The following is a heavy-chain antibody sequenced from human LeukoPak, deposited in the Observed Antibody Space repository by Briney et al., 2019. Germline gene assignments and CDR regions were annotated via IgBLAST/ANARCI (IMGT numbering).Heavy chain of an antibody. Sequence: ASVKVSCKASGYTFTTYYVHWVRQAPGQGLEWMGIINPSGGSTTYAQKFRGRLTMTRDMSTSTVYMELSSLRSEDTALYYCARGFCSDEICQVFTHWGQGTLVTVSS. CDR2: INPSGGST. D-gene: IGHD3-3*01. CDR1: GYTFTTYY. V-gene: IGHV1-46*01. J-gene: IGHJ4*02. CDR3: ARGFCSDEICQVFTH.